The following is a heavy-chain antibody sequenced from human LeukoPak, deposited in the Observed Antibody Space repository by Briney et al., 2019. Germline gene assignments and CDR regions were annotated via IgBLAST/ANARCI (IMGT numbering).Heavy chain of an antibody. CDR3: ASLAARSDYYYYGMDV. CDR2: IIPIFGIA. V-gene: IGHV1-69*04. D-gene: IGHD6-6*01. J-gene: IGHJ6*02. Sequence: ASVKVSCKASGGTFSSYAISWVRQAPGQGLEWMGRIIPIFGIANYAQKFQGRVTITVDKSTSTAYMELSSLRSEDTAVYYCASLAARSDYYYYGMDVWGQGTTVTVSS. CDR1: GGTFSSYA.